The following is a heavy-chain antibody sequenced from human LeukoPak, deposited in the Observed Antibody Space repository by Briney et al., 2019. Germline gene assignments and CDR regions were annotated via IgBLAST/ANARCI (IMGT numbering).Heavy chain of an antibody. CDR2: ISGSGGST. J-gene: IGHJ4*02. V-gene: IGHV3-23*01. CDR3: AKARGRADGKFDY. CDR1: GFTFSSYA. D-gene: IGHD1-14*01. Sequence: GGSLRLSCAASGFTFSSYAMSGVRQAPGKGLEWVSAISGSGGSTYYADSVKGRFTISRDNSKNTLYLQMNSLRAEDTAVYYCAKARGRADGKFDYWGQGTLVTVSS.